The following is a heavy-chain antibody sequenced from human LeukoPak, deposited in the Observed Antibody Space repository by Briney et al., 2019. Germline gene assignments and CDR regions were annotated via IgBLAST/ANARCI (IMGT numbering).Heavy chain of an antibody. J-gene: IGHJ3*02. CDR3: AKGRGDFDI. Sequence: GRSLRLSCAASGFTFSSYGMHWVRQAPGKGLEWVAVISNDGSNKYYADSVKGRFTISRDNSKNTLYLQMNSLRAEDTAVYYCAKGRGDFDIWGQGTMVTVSS. D-gene: IGHD3-10*01. CDR2: ISNDGSNK. V-gene: IGHV3-30*18. CDR1: GFTFSSYG.